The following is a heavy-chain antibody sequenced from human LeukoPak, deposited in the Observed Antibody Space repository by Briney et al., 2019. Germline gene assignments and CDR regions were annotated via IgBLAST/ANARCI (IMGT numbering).Heavy chain of an antibody. D-gene: IGHD3-22*01. CDR2: ISGSGGST. Sequence: PGGSLRLSCAASGFTFTNYAMSWVRQAPGKGLEWVSAISGSGGSTYYADSVKGRFTISRDNSKDTLYLQMNSLRAEDTAVYYCAKDQVHYYDNSGYLTWGQGTLVTVSS. J-gene: IGHJ4*02. CDR3: AKDQVHYYDNSGYLT. V-gene: IGHV3-23*01. CDR1: GFTFTNYA.